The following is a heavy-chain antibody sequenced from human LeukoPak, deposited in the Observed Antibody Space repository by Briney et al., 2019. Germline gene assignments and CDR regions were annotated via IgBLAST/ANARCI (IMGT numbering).Heavy chain of an antibody. V-gene: IGHV3-21*04. Sequence: GGSLRLSCAASGFTFSSYSMNWVRQAPGKGLEWVSSISSSSSYIYYADSVRGLFTISRDFFKNTLYLQMNSLRAEDTAVYHCVKSAGKDGYRDVFDIWGQGTVVTVSS. CDR2: ISSSSSYI. J-gene: IGHJ3*02. D-gene: IGHD5-24*01. CDR1: GFTFSSYS. CDR3: VKSAGKDGYRDVFDI.